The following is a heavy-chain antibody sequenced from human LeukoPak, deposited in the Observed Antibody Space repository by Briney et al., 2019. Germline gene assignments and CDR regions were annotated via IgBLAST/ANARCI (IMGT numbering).Heavy chain of an antibody. CDR1: GGSFSGYY. D-gene: IGHD3-3*01. Sequence: SETLSLTCAVYGGSFSGYYWNWIRQPPGKGLEWIGEINHSGSTNYNPSLKSRVTISVDTSKNQFSLKLSSVTAADTAVYYCARGFDFWSGYNFDYWGQGTLVTVSS. CDR3: ARGFDFWSGYNFDY. J-gene: IGHJ4*02. CDR2: INHSGST. V-gene: IGHV4-34*01.